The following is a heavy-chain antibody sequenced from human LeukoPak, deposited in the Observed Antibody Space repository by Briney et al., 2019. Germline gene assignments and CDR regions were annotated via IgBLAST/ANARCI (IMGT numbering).Heavy chain of an antibody. V-gene: IGHV3-53*01. CDR1: GFTVSSIH. Sequence: GGSLRLSCAASGFTVSSIHMSWVRQAPGEELEWVSVIYSGGNTYYADSVKGRFTISRDNSKNTLYLQMNNLRAEDTAVYYCARDLGRDSFDIWGQGTKVTVSS. CDR3: ARDLGRDSFDI. CDR2: IYSGGNT. D-gene: IGHD2-15*01. J-gene: IGHJ3*02.